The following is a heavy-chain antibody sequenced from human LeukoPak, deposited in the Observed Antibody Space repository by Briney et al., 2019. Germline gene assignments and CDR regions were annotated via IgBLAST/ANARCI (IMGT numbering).Heavy chain of an antibody. J-gene: IGHJ6*03. D-gene: IGHD3-3*01. CDR2: ISGSGGST. Sequence: PGGSLRLSCAASGFTFSSYAMSWVRQAPGKGLEWVSAISGSGGSTYYADSVKGRFTISRDNSKNTLYLQMNSLRAEDTAVYYCAKQTYYDFWSGYWHDYYYYYMDVWGKGTTVTVSS. CDR1: GFTFSSYA. CDR3: AKQTYYDFWSGYWHDYYYYYMDV. V-gene: IGHV3-23*01.